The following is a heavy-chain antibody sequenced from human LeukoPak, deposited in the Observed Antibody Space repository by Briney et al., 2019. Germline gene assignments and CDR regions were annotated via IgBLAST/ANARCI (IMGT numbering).Heavy chain of an antibody. J-gene: IGHJ6*03. CDR1: GFTFTKYW. CDR3: ARDVFEMITLLRGDPALYIDV. V-gene: IGHV3-48*01. Sequence: GGSLRLSCAASGFTFTKYWMSWVRQAPGKGLEWVSYISSSGSIIYYADSVKGRFTISRDSAKNSRYLQMNSLRAEDTAVYYCARDVFEMITLLRGDPALYIDVWGKGTTVTVSS. CDR2: ISSSGSII. D-gene: IGHD3-16*01.